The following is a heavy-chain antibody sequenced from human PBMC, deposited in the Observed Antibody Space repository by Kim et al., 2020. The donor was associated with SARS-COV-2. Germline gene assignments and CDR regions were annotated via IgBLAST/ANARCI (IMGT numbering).Heavy chain of an antibody. J-gene: IGHJ4*02. D-gene: IGHD1-1*01. CDR3: ARGGTFNYVYY. CDR2: T. V-gene: IGHV5-51*01. Sequence: TRYSPSFQGQVTISADKSISTAYLQWSSLKASDTAMYYCARGGTFNYVYYWGQGTLVTVSS.